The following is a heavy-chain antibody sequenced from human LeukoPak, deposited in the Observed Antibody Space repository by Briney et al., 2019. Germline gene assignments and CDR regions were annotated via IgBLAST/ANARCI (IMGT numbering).Heavy chain of an antibody. D-gene: IGHD3-3*02. CDR3: AKAAFSRTSYFDY. CDR2: ISRGSRHL. V-gene: IGHV3-21*04. J-gene: IGHJ4*02. CDR1: GFTFSDYS. Sequence: GGSLRLSCAASGFTFSDYSMNWVRQAPGKGLEWVSSISRGSRHLYYAGSVKGRFTISRDNSKNTLYLQMDSLRADDTAVYYCAKAAFSRTSYFDYWGQGTLVTASS.